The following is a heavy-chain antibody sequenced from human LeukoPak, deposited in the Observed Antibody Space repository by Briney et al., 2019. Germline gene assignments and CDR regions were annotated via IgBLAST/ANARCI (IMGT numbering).Heavy chain of an antibody. J-gene: IGHJ4*02. CDR3: ARQLELSPFFDY. CDR1: GYTFTSYA. V-gene: IGHV1-3*01. CDR2: INAGNGNT. Sequence: ASVKVSCKASGYTFTSYAMHWVRQAPGQRLEWMGWINAGNGNTKYSQKFQGRVTMTRDTSISTAYMELSRLRSDETAVYYCARQLELSPFFDYWGQGTLVTVSS. D-gene: IGHD1-26*01.